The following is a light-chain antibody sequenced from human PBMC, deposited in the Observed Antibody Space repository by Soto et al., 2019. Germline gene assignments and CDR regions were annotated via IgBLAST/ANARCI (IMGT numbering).Light chain of an antibody. CDR2: DAS. CDR3: QQRSNWQVT. V-gene: IGKV3-11*01. Sequence: EIVLTQSRVTLSLSPGESATLACRPSQSITSYLAWYQQKPGQAPRLLIYDASHRATGVPARFSGSGSGTDFTLTISSLEPEDFAIYYCQQRSNWQVTFGQGTRLEI. J-gene: IGKJ5*01. CDR1: QSITSY.